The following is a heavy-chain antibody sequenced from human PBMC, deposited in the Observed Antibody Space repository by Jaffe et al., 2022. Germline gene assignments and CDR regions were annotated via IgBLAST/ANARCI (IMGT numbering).Heavy chain of an antibody. Sequence: QLQLQESGPGLVKPSETLSLTCTVSGGSISSSSYYWGWIRQPPGKGLEWIGSIYYSGSTYYNPSLKSRVTISVDTSKNQFSLKLSSVTAADTAVYYCARPRDSSGWSYWGQGTLVTVSS. CDR2: IYYSGST. D-gene: IGHD6-19*01. CDR3: ARPRDSSGWSY. V-gene: IGHV4-39*01. CDR1: GGSISSSSYY. J-gene: IGHJ4*02.